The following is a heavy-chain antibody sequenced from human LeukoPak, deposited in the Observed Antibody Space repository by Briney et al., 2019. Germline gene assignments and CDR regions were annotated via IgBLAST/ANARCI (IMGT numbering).Heavy chain of an antibody. CDR3: AKGIAAREGLFDP. D-gene: IGHD6-6*01. CDR2: IRYDGSNK. J-gene: IGHJ5*02. CDR1: GFTFSSCG. V-gene: IGHV3-30*02. Sequence: GGSLRLSCAASGFTFSSCGMHWVRPAPGKGLEGVAFIRYDGSNKYYADSVKGRFTISRDNSKNTLYLQMNSLRAEDMAVYYCAKGIAAREGLFDPGGQRTLATVYS.